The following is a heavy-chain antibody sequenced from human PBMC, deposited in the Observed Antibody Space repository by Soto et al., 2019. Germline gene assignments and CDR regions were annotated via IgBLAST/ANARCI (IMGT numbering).Heavy chain of an antibody. Sequence: QVQLVQSGAEVKKPGSSVKVSCKASGGTFSSYAISWVRQAPGQGLEWMGGIIPIFGTPDYAQKFQGRVTITADDSTSTVDMELSSLRSEHTAVYYCARQPTVTPYYYYGMDVWGQGTTVTVSS. CDR3: ARQPTVTPYYYYGMDV. D-gene: IGHD4-4*01. CDR1: GGTFSSYA. CDR2: IIPIFGTP. V-gene: IGHV1-69*12. J-gene: IGHJ6*02.